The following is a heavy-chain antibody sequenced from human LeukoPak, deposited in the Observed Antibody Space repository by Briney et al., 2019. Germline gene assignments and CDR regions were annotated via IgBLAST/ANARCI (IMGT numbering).Heavy chain of an antibody. V-gene: IGHV4-39*01. CDR2: IYNSANT. CDR3: ARHSRSGYIGYENAFDI. J-gene: IGHJ3*02. Sequence: SETLSLTCTVSGDSISSSSYCWDWIRQPPGKGLEWIGNIYNSANTHYNPSLKTRITMSVDTSKNQFSLKLDSVTAADTGIYYCARHSRSGYIGYENAFDIWGQGTMVTVSS. CDR1: GDSISSSSYC. D-gene: IGHD5-12*01.